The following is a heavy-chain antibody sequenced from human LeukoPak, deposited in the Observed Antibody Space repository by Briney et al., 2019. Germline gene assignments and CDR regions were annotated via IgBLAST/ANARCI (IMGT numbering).Heavy chain of an antibody. CDR2: IKQDGSEK. CDR1: GFTFSSYW. J-gene: IGHJ6*03. CDR3: ARDRTIAVAGMGYYYYMDV. V-gene: IGHV3-7*01. D-gene: IGHD6-19*01. Sequence: GGSLRLSCAASGFTFSSYWMSWVRQAPGKGLEWAANIKQDGSEKYYVDSVKGRFTISRDNAKNSLYLQMNSLRAEDTAVYYCARDRTIAVAGMGYYYYMDVWGKGTTVTVSS.